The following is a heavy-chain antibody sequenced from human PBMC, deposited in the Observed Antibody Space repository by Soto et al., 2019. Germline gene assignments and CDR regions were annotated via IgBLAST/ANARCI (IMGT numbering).Heavy chain of an antibody. D-gene: IGHD5-12*01. Sequence: SETLSLTCTVSGGSISSGGYYWSWIRQHPGKGLEWIGYIYYSGSTYYNPSLKNRVTISVDTSKNQFSLKLSSVTAADTAVYYCARKRVGYDYYQNNYYYYGMDVWGQGTTVTVSS. CDR1: GGSISSGGYY. CDR2: IYYSGST. J-gene: IGHJ6*02. CDR3: ARKRVGYDYYQNNYYYYGMDV. V-gene: IGHV4-31*03.